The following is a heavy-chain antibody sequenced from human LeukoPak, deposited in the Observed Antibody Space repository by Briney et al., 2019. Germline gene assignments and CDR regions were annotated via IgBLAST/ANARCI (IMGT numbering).Heavy chain of an antibody. CDR2: INPNSGGT. Sequence: ASVKVSCKSSGYTFTDYYMHWVRQAPGQGLEWMGRINPNSGGTNYAQKFQGRVTMTRDTSISIAYMELSRLRSDDTDVYYCARTIAARLLDYWGQGTLVTVSS. CDR3: ARTIAARLLDY. J-gene: IGHJ4*02. D-gene: IGHD6-6*01. V-gene: IGHV1-2*05. CDR1: GYTFTDYY.